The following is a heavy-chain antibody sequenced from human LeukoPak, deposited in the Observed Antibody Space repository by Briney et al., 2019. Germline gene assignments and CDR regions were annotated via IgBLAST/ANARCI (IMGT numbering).Heavy chain of an antibody. D-gene: IGHD5-24*01. CDR1: GITFSSYG. Sequence: GGSLRLSCAASGITFSSYGMSWVRQAPGKGPEWVSGISASGGSTYYADSVKGRFTMSRDNSKNTLSLQMNSLRAEDTAVYYCAKDDGYFDYWGQGTLVTVSS. J-gene: IGHJ4*02. CDR2: ISASGGST. V-gene: IGHV3-23*01. CDR3: AKDDGYFDY.